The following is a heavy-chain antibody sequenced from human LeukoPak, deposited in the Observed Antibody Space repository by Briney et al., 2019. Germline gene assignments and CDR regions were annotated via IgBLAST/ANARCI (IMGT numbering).Heavy chain of an antibody. CDR2: IYYSGST. CDR3: ARDDILTGYRAFDI. Sequence: PSETLSLTCTVSGGSVSSGSHYWSWIRQPPGKGLEWIGYIYYSGSTNYNPSLKSRVTISVDTSKNQFSLKLSSVTAADTAVYYCARDDILTGYRAFDIWGQGTMVTVSS. V-gene: IGHV4-61*01. D-gene: IGHD3-9*01. J-gene: IGHJ3*02. CDR1: GGSVSSGSHY.